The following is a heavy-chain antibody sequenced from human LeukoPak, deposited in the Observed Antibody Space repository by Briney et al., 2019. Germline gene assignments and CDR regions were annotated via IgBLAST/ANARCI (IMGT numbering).Heavy chain of an antibody. CDR1: GYTFTGYY. J-gene: IGHJ4*02. V-gene: IGHV1-2*02. CDR3: ARVLYSSSSPFDY. CDR2: INPNSGGT. D-gene: IGHD6-6*01. Sequence: ASVKVSCKASGYTFTGYYMHWVRQAPGQGLEWMGWINPNSGGTNYAQKFQGRVTMTRDTSISTAYMELSRLRSDDTAVYYCARVLYSSSSPFDYWGQGTLVTVSS.